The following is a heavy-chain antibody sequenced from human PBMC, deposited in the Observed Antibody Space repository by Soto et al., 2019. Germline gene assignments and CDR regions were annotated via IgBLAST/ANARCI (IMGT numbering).Heavy chain of an antibody. CDR1: GVSLNTADTW. CDR3: VRSRQMESGNDYGLDV. J-gene: IGHJ6*02. Sequence: QVQLQESGSGLVKPSQSLSLTCTVSGVSLNTADTWWSWIRQSPGKGLEFIGYYHSGGSTYYDAFFRSRVIISAAASNSRFSLKLSSVTVPDTAVYCGVRSRQMESGNDYGLDVWGQGTKVTVSS. D-gene: IGHD1-1*01. CDR2: YHSGGST. V-gene: IGHV4-30-4*01.